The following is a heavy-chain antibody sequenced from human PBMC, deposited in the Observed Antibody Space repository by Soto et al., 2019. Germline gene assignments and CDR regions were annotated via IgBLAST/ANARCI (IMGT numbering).Heavy chain of an antibody. CDR3: ARDSLALFDS. CDR2: IHSSGST. V-gene: IGHV4-61*01. D-gene: IGHD5-12*01. CDR1: DGSVSSGNYY. J-gene: IGHJ4*02. Sequence: QAQLQESGPGLVKTSETLSLTCTVSDGSVSSGNYYWTWIRQPPGKGLEWIGYIHSSGSTLYNPSLKSRVFISVDTSINQFSLKLTSVTAADTALYFCARDSLALFDSWGQGTLVTVSS.